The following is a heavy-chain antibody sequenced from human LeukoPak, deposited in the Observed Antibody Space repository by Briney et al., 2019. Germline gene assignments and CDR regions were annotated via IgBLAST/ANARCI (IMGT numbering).Heavy chain of an antibody. CDR3: AREIAAAAYNWFGP. Sequence: GGSLRLSCAASGFTFSSYWMSWVRQAPGKGLEWVANIKQDGSEKYYVDSVKGRFTISRDNAKNSLYLLMNSLRAEDTAVYYCAREIAAAAYNWFGPWGQGTLVTVSS. CDR1: GFTFSSYW. J-gene: IGHJ5*02. CDR2: IKQDGSEK. V-gene: IGHV3-7*01. D-gene: IGHD6-13*01.